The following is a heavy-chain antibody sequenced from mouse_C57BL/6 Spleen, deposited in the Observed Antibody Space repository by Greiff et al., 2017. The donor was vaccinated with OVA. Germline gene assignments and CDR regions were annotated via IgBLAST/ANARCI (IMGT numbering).Heavy chain of an antibody. CDR1: GYTFTSYW. J-gene: IGHJ4*01. V-gene: IGHV1-55*01. CDR3: AREGSTRVRTMDY. CDR2: IYPGSGST. D-gene: IGHD2-2*01. Sequence: QVQLQQPGAELVKPGASVKMSCKASGYTFTSYWITWVKQRPGQGLEWIGDIYPGSGSTNYNEKFKSKATLTVDTSSSTAYMQLSSLTSEDSAVYGCAREGSTRVRTMDYWGQGTSVTVSS.